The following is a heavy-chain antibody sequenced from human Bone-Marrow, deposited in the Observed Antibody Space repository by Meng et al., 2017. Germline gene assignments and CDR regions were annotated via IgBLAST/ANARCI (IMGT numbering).Heavy chain of an antibody. CDR2: IIPIFGTA. D-gene: IGHD2-15*01. CDR3: ARGHGVVVAATV. J-gene: IGHJ4*02. Sequence: SVKVSCKASGYTFTGYYMHWVRQAPGQGLEWMGGIIPIFGTANYAQKFQGRVTITTDESTSTAYMELSSLRSEDTAVYYCARGHGVVVAATVWGQGTLVTVSS. V-gene: IGHV1-69*05. CDR1: GYTFTGYY.